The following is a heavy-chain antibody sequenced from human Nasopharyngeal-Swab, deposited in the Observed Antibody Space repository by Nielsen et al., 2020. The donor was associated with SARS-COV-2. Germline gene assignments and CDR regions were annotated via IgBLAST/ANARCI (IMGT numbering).Heavy chain of an antibody. J-gene: IGHJ4*02. CDR2: ISSNGGST. D-gene: IGHD3-10*01. Sequence: WIRQPPGKGLEYVSAISSNGGSTYYADSVKGRFTISRDNSKNTLYLQMSSLRAGDTAVYYCVKVPYGSGSYPSYYFDYWGQGTLVTVSS. CDR3: VKVPYGSGSYPSYYFDY. V-gene: IGHV3-64D*06.